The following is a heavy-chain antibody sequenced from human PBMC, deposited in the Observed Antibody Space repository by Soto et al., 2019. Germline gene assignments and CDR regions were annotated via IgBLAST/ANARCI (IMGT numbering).Heavy chain of an antibody. D-gene: IGHD3-22*01. Sequence: QVQLQESGPGLVKPSETLSLTCTVSGGSISGYYWSWIRQPPGKGLEWIGYIYYSGGSTNYNPSLKSRVTISADTSKNQCSLNLNSVAAADTAVYYCARRPYDTRGYFKVWGQGILVTVSS. CDR2: IYYSGGST. CDR3: ARRPYDTRGYFKV. J-gene: IGHJ4*02. CDR1: GGSISGYY. V-gene: IGHV4-59*08.